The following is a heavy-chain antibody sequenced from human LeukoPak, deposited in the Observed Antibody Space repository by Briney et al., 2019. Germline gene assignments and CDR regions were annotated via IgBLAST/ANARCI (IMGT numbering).Heavy chain of an antibody. CDR2: IYPGDSDT. D-gene: IGHD1-26*01. V-gene: IGHV5-51*01. CDR1: GYSFTSYW. Sequence: GESLKISCKGSGYSFTSYWIGWVRQMPGKGLDWMGIIYPGDSDTRYSPSFQGQVTISVDKSISTAYLQWSSLKASDTAMYYCAKTGTSGSYFLGAFDIWGQGTMVTVSS. J-gene: IGHJ3*02. CDR3: AKTGTSGSYFLGAFDI.